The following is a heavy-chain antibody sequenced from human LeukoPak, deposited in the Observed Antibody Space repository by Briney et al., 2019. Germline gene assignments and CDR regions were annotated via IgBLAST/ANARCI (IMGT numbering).Heavy chain of an antibody. J-gene: IGHJ4*02. CDR3: AKCGNSGCHLIDY. CDR1: GFTFTTNA. V-gene: IGHV3-23*01. Sequence: PGGSLRLSCAASGFTFTTNAMSWVRQAPGKGLEWVSDISGRTGATYYADSEKGRFTISRDNSKSTLYLQMDSLRAEDTAVYYCAKCGNSGCHLIDYWGQGTLVTVSS. D-gene: IGHD5-12*01. CDR2: ISGRTGAT.